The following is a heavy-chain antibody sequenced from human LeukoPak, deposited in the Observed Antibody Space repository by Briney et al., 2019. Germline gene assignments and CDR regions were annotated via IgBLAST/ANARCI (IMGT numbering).Heavy chain of an antibody. J-gene: IGHJ6*02. CDR1: GFTFDDYA. V-gene: IGHV3-9*01. CDR2: ISWNSGSI. D-gene: IGHD1-26*01. Sequence: GGSLRLSCVASGFTFDDYAMQWVRQAPGKGLEWVSGISWNSGSIGYADSVKGRFTISRDNAKNSLYLQMNSLRAEDTALYYCAKDMSHGSYYYGMDVWGQGTTVTVSS. CDR3: AKDMSHGSYYYGMDV.